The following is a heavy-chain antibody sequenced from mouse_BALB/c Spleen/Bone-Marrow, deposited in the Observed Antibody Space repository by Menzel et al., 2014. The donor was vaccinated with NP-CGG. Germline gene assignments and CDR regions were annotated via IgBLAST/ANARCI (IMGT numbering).Heavy chain of an antibody. CDR2: ITSSGHT. CDR3: ARSGNFFDY. V-gene: IGHV3-2*02. Sequence: VQLQQPGPGLMKPSQSLSLTCTVTGHSITSAYAWNWIRQFPGDKLEWMGYITSSGHTSYNPSLKSRISITRDTSKNQFFLQLNSVTTEDTATYFCARSGNFFDYWGQGTTLTVSS. D-gene: IGHD3-1*01. CDR1: GHSITSAYA. J-gene: IGHJ2*01.